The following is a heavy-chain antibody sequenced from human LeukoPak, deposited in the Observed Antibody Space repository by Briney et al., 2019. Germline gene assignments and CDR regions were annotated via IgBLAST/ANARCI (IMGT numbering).Heavy chain of an antibody. D-gene: IGHD5-18*01. J-gene: IGHJ6*02. Sequence: PGGSLRLSCTASGFNFGDHAMSWVRQAPGKGLEWVGFIRSKAYRGTTEYAASVTGRFTISRDDSKSIAFLQMNSLKTEDTALYYCTRGPIQLWIHNAMDVWGQGTTVTVSS. CDR3: TRGPIQLWIHNAMDV. CDR1: GFNFGDHA. V-gene: IGHV3-49*04. CDR2: IRSKAYRGTT.